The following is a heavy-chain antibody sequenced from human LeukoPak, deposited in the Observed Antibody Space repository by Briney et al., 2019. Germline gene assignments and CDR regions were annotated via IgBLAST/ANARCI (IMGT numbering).Heavy chain of an antibody. CDR1: GFTFSSYG. Sequence: PGGSLRLSCAASGFTFSSYGMPWVRQAPGKGLEWVAVISYDGSNKYYADSVKGRFTISRDNSKNTLYLQMNSLRAEDTAVYYCAKESGYCSSTSCQTNLGYWGQGTLVTVSS. D-gene: IGHD2-2*01. V-gene: IGHV3-30*18. CDR3: AKESGYCSSTSCQTNLGY. J-gene: IGHJ4*02. CDR2: ISYDGSNK.